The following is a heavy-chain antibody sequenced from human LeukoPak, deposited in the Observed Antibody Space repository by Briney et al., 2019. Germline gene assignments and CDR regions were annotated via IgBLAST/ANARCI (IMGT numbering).Heavy chain of an antibody. CDR1: GYTFTSYG. CDR2: ISAYNGNT. J-gene: IGHJ5*02. D-gene: IGHD3-10*01. CDR3: ARRMVRGVIITTNWFDP. Sequence: GASVKVSCKASGYTFTSYGISWVRQAPGPGLEWIGWISAYNGNTNYAQKLQGRVTMTTDTSTSTAYMELRSLRSEDRAVYYCARRMVRGVIITTNWFDPWGQGTLVTVSS. V-gene: IGHV1-18*01.